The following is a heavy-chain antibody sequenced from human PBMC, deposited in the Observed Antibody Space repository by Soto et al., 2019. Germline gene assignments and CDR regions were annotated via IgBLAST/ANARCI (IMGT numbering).Heavy chain of an antibody. D-gene: IGHD6-13*01. CDR1: GYTFTSYA. Sequence: GASVKVSCKASGYTFTSYAMHWVRQAPGQRLEWMGWINAGNGNTKYSQKFQGRVTITRDTSASTAYMELSSLRSEDTAVYYCASGSSWKNAPYHHEIYYGMDVWGQGTTVTVSS. CDR3: ASGSSWKNAPYHHEIYYGMDV. CDR2: INAGNGNT. V-gene: IGHV1-3*01. J-gene: IGHJ6*02.